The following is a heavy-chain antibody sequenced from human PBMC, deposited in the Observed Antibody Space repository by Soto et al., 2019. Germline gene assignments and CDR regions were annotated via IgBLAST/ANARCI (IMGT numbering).Heavy chain of an antibody. CDR2: VSNSGSST. CDR1: GFTFSSYA. CDR3: AKDPSGWYYFDY. V-gene: IGHV3-23*01. J-gene: IGHJ4*02. Sequence: EVQLLESGGGLVQPGGSLRLSCAASGFTFSSYAMSWVRQAPGKGLEWVSGVSNSGSSTYYADSVKGRFTISRDTSKNTLSLQMNSLRAEDTAVYYGAKDPSGWYYFDYWGQGTLVTVSS. D-gene: IGHD6-19*01.